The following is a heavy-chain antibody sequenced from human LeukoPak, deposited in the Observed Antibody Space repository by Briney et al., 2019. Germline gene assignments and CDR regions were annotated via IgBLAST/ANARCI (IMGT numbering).Heavy chain of an antibody. CDR1: GFTVSSNY. J-gene: IGHJ5*02. CDR2: IYSGGST. V-gene: IGHV3-66*01. D-gene: IGHD1-7*01. CDR3: AKVPNWNYLWFDP. Sequence: GGSLRLSCAASGFTVSSNYMSWVRQAPGKGLEWASVIYSGGSTYYADSVKGRFTISRDNSKNTLYLQMNSLRAEDTVVYYCAKVPNWNYLWFDPWGQGTLVTVSS.